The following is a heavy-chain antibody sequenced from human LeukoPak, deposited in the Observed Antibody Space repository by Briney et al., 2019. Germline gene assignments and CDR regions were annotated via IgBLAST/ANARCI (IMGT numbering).Heavy chain of an antibody. CDR3: ARLLMTNIVLF. V-gene: IGHV4-39*01. J-gene: IGHJ4*02. CDR1: GDSVSRNGFY. D-gene: IGHD2/OR15-2a*01. CDR2: ISYAGST. Sequence: SETLSLTCAVSGDSVSRNGFYRGWVRQSPGMGLEWVGSISYAGSTYYNPSLRSRITLSLAASKNQFSLRLTSVTAADTGIYYCARLLMTNIVLFWGRGTPVAVSS.